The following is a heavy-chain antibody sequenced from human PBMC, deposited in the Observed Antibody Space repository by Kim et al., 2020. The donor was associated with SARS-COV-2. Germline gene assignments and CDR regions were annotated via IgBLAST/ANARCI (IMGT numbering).Heavy chain of an antibody. CDR2: INTDTGNP. D-gene: IGHD3-16*02. J-gene: IGHJ4*02. V-gene: IGHV7-4-1*02. Sequence: ASVKVSCKASGYTFTNYAISWVRQAPGQGLEWMGWINTDTGNPTYAQAFTGRFFFSVDTSVSTTYLQISSLKAEDTALHYCARVIWGSYRYTDSWGQGTL. CDR3: ARVIWGSYRYTDS. CDR1: GYTFTNYA.